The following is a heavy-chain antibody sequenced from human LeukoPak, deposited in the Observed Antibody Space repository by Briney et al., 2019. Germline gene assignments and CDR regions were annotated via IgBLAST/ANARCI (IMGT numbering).Heavy chain of an antibody. CDR1: GYSFTSYR. CDR2: IYPGDSDT. CDR3: ARHRPFGGYSYVSDPVLYYFDY. Sequence: GESLKISCKGSGYSFTSYRIGWVRQMPGKGLEWMGIIYPGDSDTRYSPSFQGQVTISADKSISTAYLQWSSLKASDTAMYYCARHRPFGGYSYVSDPVLYYFDYWGQGTLVTVSS. J-gene: IGHJ4*02. V-gene: IGHV5-51*01. D-gene: IGHD5-18*01.